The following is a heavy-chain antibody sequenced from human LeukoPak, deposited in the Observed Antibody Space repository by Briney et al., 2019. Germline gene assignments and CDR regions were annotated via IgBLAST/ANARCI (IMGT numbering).Heavy chain of an antibody. D-gene: IGHD5-12*01. Sequence: GGSLRLSCATSGFALSSYWMHWVRQAPGKGLVWVSRINSDGSSTTYADSVKGRFTISRDNAKNTLYLQMNSLRAEDTALYYCTRSDSGQIDYWGQGTLVSVSS. CDR1: GFALSSYW. V-gene: IGHV3-74*01. CDR2: INSDGSST. CDR3: TRSDSGQIDY. J-gene: IGHJ4*02.